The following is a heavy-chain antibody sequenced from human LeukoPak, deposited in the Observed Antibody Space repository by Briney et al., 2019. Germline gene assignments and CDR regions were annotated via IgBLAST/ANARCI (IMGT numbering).Heavy chain of an antibody. CDR2: INVGKEST. J-gene: IGHJ6*02. D-gene: IGHD3-10*01. Sequence: ASVKVSCKASGYSFTSNGIHWVRQAPGQRLEWMGWINVGKESTKYSQILQGRVTFTRDTSASIAYMELSSLRSEDTAVYFCVRGYYYGMDVWGQGTTVTVSS. V-gene: IGHV1-3*01. CDR3: VRGYYYGMDV. CDR1: GYSFTSNG.